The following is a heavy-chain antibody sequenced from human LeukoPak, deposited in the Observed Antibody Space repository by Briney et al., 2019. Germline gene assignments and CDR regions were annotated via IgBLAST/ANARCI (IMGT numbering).Heavy chain of an antibody. CDR3: ANFDGSTQAFQI. CDR1: GFTFSSYG. Sequence: QPGRSLRLSCAASGFTFSSYGMHWVRQAPGKGLEWVAVISYDGSNKYYADSVKGRFTISRDNSKNTLYLQMNSLRAEDTAVYYCANFDGSTQAFQIWGQGTMVTVSS. V-gene: IGHV3-30*18. J-gene: IGHJ3*02. D-gene: IGHD3-9*01. CDR2: ISYDGSNK.